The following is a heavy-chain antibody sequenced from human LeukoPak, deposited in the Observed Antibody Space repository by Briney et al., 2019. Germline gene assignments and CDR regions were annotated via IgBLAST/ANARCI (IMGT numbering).Heavy chain of an antibody. V-gene: IGHV3-7*01. D-gene: IGHD1-26*01. CDR1: GFTFSSYS. CDR3: ARDPLARPDSGSYGNWFDP. CDR2: IKQDGSEK. J-gene: IGHJ5*02. Sequence: GGSLRLSCAASGFTFSSYSMNWVRQAPGKGLEWVANIKQDGSEKYYVDSVKGRFTISRDNAKNSLYLQMNSLRAEDTAVYYCARDPLARPDSGSYGNWFDPWGQGTLVTVSS.